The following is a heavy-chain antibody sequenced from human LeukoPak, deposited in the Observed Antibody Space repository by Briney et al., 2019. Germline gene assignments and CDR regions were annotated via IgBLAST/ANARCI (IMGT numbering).Heavy chain of an antibody. CDR1: GGTFSSYA. CDR3: ARSRTQGGSYIFDY. V-gene: IGHV1-69*05. J-gene: IGHJ4*02. CDR2: IIPIFGTA. Sequence: GASVKVSCKASGGTFSSYAISWVRQAPGQGLEWMGGIIPIFGTANYAQKFQGRVTITTDESTSTAYMELSSLRSEDTAVYYCARSRTQGGSYIFDYWGQGTLVTVSS. D-gene: IGHD1-26*01.